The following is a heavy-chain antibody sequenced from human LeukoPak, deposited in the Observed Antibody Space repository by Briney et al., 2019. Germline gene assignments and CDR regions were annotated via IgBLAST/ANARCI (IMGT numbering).Heavy chain of an antibody. Sequence: GGSLRLSSASSGFTFSSYEMNWVRQAPGKGLEWVSYISGSGNTIYYADSVKGRFTISRDNAKNSLYLQMNSLRAEDTAVYYCAREGFSGVVVNLVDDAFDIWGQGTMVTVSS. V-gene: IGHV3-48*03. CDR3: AREGFSGVVVNLVDDAFDI. J-gene: IGHJ3*02. CDR1: GFTFSSYE. CDR2: ISGSGNTI. D-gene: IGHD2-15*01.